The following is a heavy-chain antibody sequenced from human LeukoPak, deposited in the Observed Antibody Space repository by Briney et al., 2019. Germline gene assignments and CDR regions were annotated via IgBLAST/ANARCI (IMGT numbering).Heavy chain of an antibody. D-gene: IGHD2-15*01. Sequence: SETLSLTCTVSGGSISSGDYYWSWIRQPPGKGLEWIGYIYYSGSTYYNPSLKSRVTISVDTSKNQFSLKPSSVTAADTAVYYCARLHLDIVVVVAAWGAFDVWGQGTMVTVSS. CDR2: IYYSGST. V-gene: IGHV4-30-4*01. CDR1: GGSISSGDYY. CDR3: ARLHLDIVVVVAAWGAFDV. J-gene: IGHJ3*01.